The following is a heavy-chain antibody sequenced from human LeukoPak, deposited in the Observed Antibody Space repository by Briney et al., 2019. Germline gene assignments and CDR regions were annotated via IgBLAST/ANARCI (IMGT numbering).Heavy chain of an antibody. Sequence: PSETLSLTCAVSGGSFSTNAWRSWVRAPPREGLEWVGVIYDSRSTNYKPSLKSRVTISIDKSKNQLYLQLSTVSAADPAVYYCARDISRKFPAAGDNGCYSGQGTLVTVSS. CDR1: GGSFSTNAW. V-gene: IGHV4-4*02. D-gene: IGHD6-13*01. J-gene: IGHJ4*02. CDR2: IYDSRST. CDR3: ARDISRKFPAAGDNGCY.